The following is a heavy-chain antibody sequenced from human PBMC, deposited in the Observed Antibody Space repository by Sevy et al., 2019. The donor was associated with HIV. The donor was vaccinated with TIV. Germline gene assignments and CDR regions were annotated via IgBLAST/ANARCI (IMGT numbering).Heavy chain of an antibody. D-gene: IGHD1-26*01. CDR2: ISSSSSYI. CDR3: AGGGKGSGPEEQYYYYYGMDV. J-gene: IGHJ6*02. Sequence: GGSLRLSCAASGFTFSSYSMNWVRQAPGQGLEWVSSISSSSSYIYYADSVKGRFTTSRDNAQNSLYLQMNSLRAEDTAVYYCAGGGKGSGPEEQYYYYYGMDVWGQGTPVTVSS. V-gene: IGHV3-21*01. CDR1: GFTFSSYS.